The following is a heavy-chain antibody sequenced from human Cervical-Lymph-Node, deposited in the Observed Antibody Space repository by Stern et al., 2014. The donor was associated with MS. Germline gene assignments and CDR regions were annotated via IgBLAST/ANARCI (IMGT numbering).Heavy chain of an antibody. Sequence: QLVQSGADVKKPGASVKVSCKASSYPFSSYGIAWVRQAPGQGLEWMGWISGYDGDTNYAPKLQGRVTLTTDPSTRTAYMEIRSLRFDDTAVYYCARAYFDSYGLDVWGQGTTVTVSS. D-gene: IGHD3-9*01. CDR2: ISGYDGDT. J-gene: IGHJ6*02. CDR3: ARAYFDSYGLDV. CDR1: SYPFSSYG. V-gene: IGHV1-18*04.